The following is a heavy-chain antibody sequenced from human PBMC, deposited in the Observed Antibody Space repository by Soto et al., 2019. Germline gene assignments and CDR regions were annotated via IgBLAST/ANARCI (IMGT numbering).Heavy chain of an antibody. CDR1: EFSFSSYS. J-gene: IGHJ3*02. D-gene: IGHD2-21*02. V-gene: IGHV3-21*01. Sequence: EVQLVESGGGLVKPGGSLRLSCAASEFSFSSYSMNWVRQAPVKGVEWVSSISSSSSYIYYADSVKGRFTISRDNAKNSLYLQMNSLRVEDSSLYYCAKDRGGDLKAFDIWGQGTMVTVSS. CDR3: AKDRGGDLKAFDI. CDR2: ISSSSSYI.